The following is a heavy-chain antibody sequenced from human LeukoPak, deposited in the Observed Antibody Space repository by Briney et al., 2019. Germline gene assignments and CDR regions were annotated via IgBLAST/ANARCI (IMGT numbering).Heavy chain of an antibody. Sequence: ASVKVSCKASGYTFTGYYMHWVRQAPGQGLEWMGWINPNSGGTNYAQKFQGRVTITADKSTSTAYMELSSLRSEDTAVYYCARDTIQLWDSHVFDYWGQGTLVTVSS. D-gene: IGHD5-18*01. CDR3: ARDTIQLWDSHVFDY. V-gene: IGHV1-2*02. J-gene: IGHJ4*02. CDR2: INPNSGGT. CDR1: GYTFTGYY.